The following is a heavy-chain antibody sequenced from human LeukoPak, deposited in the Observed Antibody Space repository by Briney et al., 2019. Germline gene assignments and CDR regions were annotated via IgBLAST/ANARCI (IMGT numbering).Heavy chain of an antibody. CDR2: IWYDGSNK. Sequence: GGSLRLSCAASGFTFSSYGMHWVRQAPGKGLEGEAVIWYDGSNKYYADSVKGRFTISRDNSKNTLYLQMNSLRAEDTAVYYCAKEYCSSTSCPEGQDYYYYMDVWGKGTTVTVSS. CDR1: GFTFSSYG. V-gene: IGHV3-33*06. D-gene: IGHD2-2*01. J-gene: IGHJ6*03. CDR3: AKEYCSSTSCPEGQDYYYYMDV.